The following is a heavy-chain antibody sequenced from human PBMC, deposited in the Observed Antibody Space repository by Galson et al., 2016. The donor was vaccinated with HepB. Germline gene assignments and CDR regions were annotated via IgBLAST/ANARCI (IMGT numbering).Heavy chain of an antibody. CDR1: DASISSSNW. CDR3: TRVPNSGSYPYPYSYGMDV. V-gene: IGHV4-4*02. J-gene: IGHJ6*02. Sequence: ETLSLTCAVSDASISSSNWWTWVRQPPGKGLEWIGEIYRNGNTNLNPSLKSRVTISLDKSKNHFSLNPSSVTAADTAVYYCTRVPNSGSYPYPYSYGMDVWGQGTTVTVSS. CDR2: IYRNGNT. D-gene: IGHD1-26*01.